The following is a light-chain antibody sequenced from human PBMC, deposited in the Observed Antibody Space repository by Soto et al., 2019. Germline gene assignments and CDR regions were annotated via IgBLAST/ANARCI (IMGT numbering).Light chain of an antibody. CDR1: SAHIGDGYD. J-gene: IGLJ3*02. Sequence: QSVLTQPPSVSGAPGQRVTISCTGSSAHIGDGYDVHWYQQLPGTAPKLLIYGNSNRPSGVPDRFSGSKSGTSASLAITGLQAEDEADYYCQSYDSSLSDWVFGGGTKLTVL. V-gene: IGLV1-40*01. CDR2: GNS. CDR3: QSYDSSLSDWV.